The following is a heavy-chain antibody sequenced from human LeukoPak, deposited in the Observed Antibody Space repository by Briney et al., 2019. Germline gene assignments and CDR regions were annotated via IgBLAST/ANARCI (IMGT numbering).Heavy chain of an antibody. V-gene: IGHV1-24*01. CDR2: FDPEDGET. Sequence: ASVKVSCKVSGCTLTELSMHWVRQAPGKGLEWMGGFDPEDGETIYAQKFQGRVTMTEDTSTDTAYMELSSLRSEDTAVYYCATGPSGYYYMDVWGKGTTVTVSS. D-gene: IGHD3-10*01. CDR3: ATGPSGYYYMDV. J-gene: IGHJ6*03. CDR1: GCTLTELS.